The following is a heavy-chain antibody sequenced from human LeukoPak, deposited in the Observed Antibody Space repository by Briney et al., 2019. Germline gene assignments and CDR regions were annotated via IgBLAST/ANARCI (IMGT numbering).Heavy chain of an antibody. J-gene: IGHJ1*01. CDR3: ARDDSSGYWGYFQH. CDR1: GFTFSSYA. V-gene: IGHV3-30-3*01. D-gene: IGHD3-22*01. CDR2: ISYDGSNK. Sequence: GGSLRLSCAASGFTFSSYAMHWVRQAPGKGLEWVAVISYDGSNKYYADSVKGRFTISRDNSKNTLYLQMNSLRAEDTAVYYCARDDSSGYWGYFQHWGQGTLVTVSS.